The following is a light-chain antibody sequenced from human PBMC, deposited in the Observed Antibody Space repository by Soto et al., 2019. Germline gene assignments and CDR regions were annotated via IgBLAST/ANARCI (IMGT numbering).Light chain of an antibody. CDR3: SSFTTSSTRI. CDR2: EVN. V-gene: IGLV2-14*01. J-gene: IGLJ2*01. Sequence: QSALTQPTSVSGSPGQSITISCTGNSSDVGGYNYISWYQQHPGKVPKLLIYEVNNRPSGVSNRFYGSKSGNTASLTISGLQAEDEADYYCSSFTTSSTRIFGGGTQLTVL. CDR1: SSDVGGYNY.